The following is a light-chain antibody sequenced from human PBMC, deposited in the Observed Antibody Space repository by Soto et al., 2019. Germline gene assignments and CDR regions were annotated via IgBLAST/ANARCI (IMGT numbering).Light chain of an antibody. CDR1: SSDVGGYNY. J-gene: IGLJ2*01. Sequence: QSALTQPASVSGSPGQSITISCTGNSSDVGGYNYVSWYQQHPGKAPKLMIYDVSNRPSGVSNRFSGSKSGNTASLTISGLQAEDEADYYCSSYTSSNTLVFGGGTKLTVL. CDR2: DVS. V-gene: IGLV2-14*01. CDR3: SSYTSSNTLV.